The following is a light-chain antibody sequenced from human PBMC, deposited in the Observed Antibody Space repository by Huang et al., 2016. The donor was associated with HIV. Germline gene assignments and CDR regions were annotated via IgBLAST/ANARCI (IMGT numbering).Light chain of an antibody. CDR2: DAS. Sequence: EIVMTQSPDTLSVSPGERVSLSCRASQSVTHSLAWYQQKPGQPPRLLLYDASTRAPGISARFRVSGSGTDFTLTISSLQSEDVAIYYCQQYSNWPRGTFGQGTRVQIK. CDR3: QQYSNWPRGT. CDR1: QSVTHS. V-gene: IGKV3-15*01. J-gene: IGKJ1*01.